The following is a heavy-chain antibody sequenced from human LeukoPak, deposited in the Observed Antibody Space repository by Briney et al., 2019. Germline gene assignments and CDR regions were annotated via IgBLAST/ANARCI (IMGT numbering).Heavy chain of an antibody. Sequence: PGGSLRLSCAASGFTFSSYWMSWVRQAPGKGLEWVANIKQDGSEKYYVDSVKGRFTISRDNAKNSLYLQMNSLRAEDTVVYYCARDRTPYDGNGYYDAHDIWGQGTMVTVSS. CDR3: ARDRTPYDGNGYYDAHDI. J-gene: IGHJ3*02. CDR2: IKQDGSEK. D-gene: IGHD3-22*01. CDR1: GFTFSSYW. V-gene: IGHV3-7*01.